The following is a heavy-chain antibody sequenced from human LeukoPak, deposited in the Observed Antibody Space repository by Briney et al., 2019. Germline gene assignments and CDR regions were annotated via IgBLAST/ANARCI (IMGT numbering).Heavy chain of an antibody. Sequence: PGGSLRLSCAASGFTFSSYWMHWVRQAPGKGLVWVSRINSDGSSTSYADSVKGRFTISRDNAKNTLYLQMNSLRAEDTAVYYCANSRSKVPAAFDYWGQGTLVTVSS. CDR1: GFTFSSYW. CDR3: ANSRSKVPAAFDY. J-gene: IGHJ4*02. V-gene: IGHV3-74*01. CDR2: INSDGSST. D-gene: IGHD2-2*01.